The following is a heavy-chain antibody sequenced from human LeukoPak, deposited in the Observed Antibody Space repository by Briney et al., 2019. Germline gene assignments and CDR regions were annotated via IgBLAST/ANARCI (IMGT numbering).Heavy chain of an antibody. D-gene: IGHD2-15*01. CDR2: IKQDGSEK. Sequence: GGSLRLSCAASGFTFSSYWMSGVRQAPGKGLEWVANIKQDGSEKYYVDSVKGRFTISRDNAKNSLYLQMNSLRAEDTAVYYCARDIVVVVAATAYYYYGMDVWGQGTTVTVSS. CDR1: GFTFSSYW. V-gene: IGHV3-7*01. J-gene: IGHJ6*02. CDR3: ARDIVVVVAATAYYYYGMDV.